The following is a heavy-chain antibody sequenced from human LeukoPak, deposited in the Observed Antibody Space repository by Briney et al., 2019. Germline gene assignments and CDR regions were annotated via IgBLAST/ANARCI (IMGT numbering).Heavy chain of an antibody. CDR3: ARTRTYYDFWSGLSPNWFDP. D-gene: IGHD3-3*01. V-gene: IGHV4-30-2*02. CDR1: GGSISSGGYS. Sequence: SETLSLTCAVSGGSISSGGYSWSWIRQPPGKGLEWIGYIYHSGSTYYNPSLKSRVTISVDTSKNQFSLKLSSVTAADTAVYYCARTRTYYDFWSGLSPNWFDPWGQGTLVTVSS. CDR2: IYHSGST. J-gene: IGHJ5*02.